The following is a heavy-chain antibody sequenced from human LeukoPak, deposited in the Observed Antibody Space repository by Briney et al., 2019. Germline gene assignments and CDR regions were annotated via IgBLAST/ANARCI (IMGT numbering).Heavy chain of an antibody. CDR1: GYIFTTYW. J-gene: IGHJ4*02. CDR3: ARHHYYYDSGPYPGHY. D-gene: IGHD3-22*01. CDR2: IYPGDSDT. V-gene: IGHV5-51*01. Sequence: GESLKISCKGSGYIFTTYWIGWVRQMPGKGLEWMGIIYPGDSDTRYSPSFQGQVTISVDKSISTAYLQWSSLKASDTAIYYCARHHYYYDSGPYPGHYWGQGTLVTVSS.